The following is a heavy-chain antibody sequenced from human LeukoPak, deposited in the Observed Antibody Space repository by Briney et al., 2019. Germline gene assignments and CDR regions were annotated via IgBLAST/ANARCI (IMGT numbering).Heavy chain of an antibody. V-gene: IGHV3-23*01. CDR3: AKYSSSWPFYYFDY. CDR2: ISGSGGST. J-gene: IGHJ4*02. CDR1: GFTFSSYA. D-gene: IGHD6-13*01. Sequence: GGSLRLSCAASGFTFSSYAMSWVRQAPGKGLEWVSAISGSGGSTYYADSVKGRFTISRDNSKNTLYLQMSSLRAEDTAVYYCAKYSSSWPFYYFDYWGQGTLVTVSS.